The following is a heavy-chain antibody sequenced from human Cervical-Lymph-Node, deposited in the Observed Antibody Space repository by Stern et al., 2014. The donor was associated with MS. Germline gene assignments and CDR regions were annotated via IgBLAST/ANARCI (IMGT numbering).Heavy chain of an antibody. Sequence: EVQLVQSGAEVKKPGESLRISCEVSGYRFTNNWIGWVRQMPGKGLEWMGIIYPGDSETRYSPSFQGQFTILVDKSNTTASLQWSSLKASDTAIYYCARRGDGYMGIDYWGQGTLVTVSS. J-gene: IGHJ4*02. D-gene: IGHD5-24*01. CDR2: IYPGDSET. CDR1: GYRFTNNW. V-gene: IGHV5-51*03. CDR3: ARRGDGYMGIDY.